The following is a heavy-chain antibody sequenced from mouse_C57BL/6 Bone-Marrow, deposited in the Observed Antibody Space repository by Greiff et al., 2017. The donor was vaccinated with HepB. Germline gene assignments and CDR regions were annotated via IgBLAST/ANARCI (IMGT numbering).Heavy chain of an antibody. Sequence: VKLVESGPGLVQPSQSLSITCTVSGFSLTSYGVHWVRQSPGKGLEWLGVIWRGGSTDYNAAFMSRLSITKDNSKSQVFFKMNSLQADDTAIYYCAKNQIYYGNPMDYWGQGTSVTVSS. J-gene: IGHJ4*01. CDR2: IWRGGST. D-gene: IGHD2-1*01. CDR3: AKNQIYYGNPMDY. CDR1: GFSLTSYG. V-gene: IGHV2-5*01.